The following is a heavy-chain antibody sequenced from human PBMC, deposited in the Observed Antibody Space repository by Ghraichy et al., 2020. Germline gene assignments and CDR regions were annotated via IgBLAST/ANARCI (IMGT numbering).Heavy chain of an antibody. D-gene: IGHD1-7*01. CDR3: VRADYTVNYDGLNWFDP. CDR2: ISSSSSYI. V-gene: IGHV3-21*01. J-gene: IGHJ5*02. CDR1: GFTFSSYY. Sequence: GSLNISCAASGFTFSSYYMNWIRQAPGKGLECVSSISSSSSYISYADSLKGRFTISRDNAKNSLYLQMNSLRAEDTAVYYCVRADYTVNYDGLNWFDPWGQGTLVTVSS.